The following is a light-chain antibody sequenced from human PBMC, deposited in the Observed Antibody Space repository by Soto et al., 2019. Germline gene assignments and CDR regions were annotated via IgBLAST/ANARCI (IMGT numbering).Light chain of an antibody. V-gene: IGKV1-27*01. Sequence: DIEMTQSPASLSLSVGDRVTITCRASQDISNYVAWYQQDPGKVPKLLTHAASSLPTGVPSRFSGSGSGTDFTLTISRLQPEEIATYYCQEYKNAPHTFGGGTKVDIK. CDR2: AAS. CDR1: QDISNY. J-gene: IGKJ4*02. CDR3: QEYKNAPHT.